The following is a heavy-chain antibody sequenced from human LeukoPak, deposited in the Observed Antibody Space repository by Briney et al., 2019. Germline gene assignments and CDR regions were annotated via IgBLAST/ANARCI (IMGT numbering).Heavy chain of an antibody. V-gene: IGHV3-30*02. CDR2: IQYDGSKK. D-gene: IGHD3-10*01. J-gene: IGHJ4*02. CDR1: GFTFSSNG. CDR3: ATQSYGLFEY. Sequence: GGSLRLSCVASGFTFSSNGMHWVRQAPGKGLEWVTFIQYDGSKKYYADSVKGRFTISRDNSKNTLYLEMNSLRAEDTAVYYCATQSYGLFEYWGQGTLVTFSS.